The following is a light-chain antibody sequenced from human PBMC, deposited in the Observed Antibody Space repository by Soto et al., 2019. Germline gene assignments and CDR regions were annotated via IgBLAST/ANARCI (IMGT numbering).Light chain of an antibody. CDR2: QVT. V-gene: IGLV2-14*01. Sequence: QSALTQPASVSGSPGQAITMSCTGTSSEVGAYHYVSWYQHHPGKAPKLMIYQVTNRPSGVSDRFSGSKSGNTASLTISGLRADDEADYYCTSYSSTDTFSVFGTGTKVTVL. CDR1: SSEVGAYHY. CDR3: TSYSSTDTFSV. J-gene: IGLJ1*01.